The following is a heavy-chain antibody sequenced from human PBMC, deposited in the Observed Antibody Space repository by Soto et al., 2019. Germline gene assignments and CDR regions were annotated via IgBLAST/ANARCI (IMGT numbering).Heavy chain of an antibody. D-gene: IGHD6-6*01. CDR2: IIPIFGTA. J-gene: IGHJ6*02. Sequence: SVKVSCNASGGTFSSYSISWVRQAPGQGLEWMGGIIPIFGTANYAQKFQGGVTITADESTSTAYMELSSLRSEDTAVYYCARGSSSIWIYSYYSGMDVWGQGTTLTVS. CDR1: GGTFSSYS. V-gene: IGHV1-69*13. CDR3: ARGSSSIWIYSYYSGMDV.